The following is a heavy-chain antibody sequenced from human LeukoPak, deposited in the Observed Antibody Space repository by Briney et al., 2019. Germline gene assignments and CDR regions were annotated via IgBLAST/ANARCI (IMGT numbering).Heavy chain of an antibody. Sequence: PSETLSLTCAVYGGSFSGYYWSWIRQPPGKGLEWVANINEDGSERHYVDSVKGRFTISRDNAKNSLYLQMNSLRDEDTAVYYCAKESDYGDYVGYWGQGTLVTVSS. D-gene: IGHD4-17*01. CDR1: GGSFSGYY. CDR2: INEDGSER. V-gene: IGHV3-7*01. J-gene: IGHJ4*02. CDR3: AKESDYGDYVGY.